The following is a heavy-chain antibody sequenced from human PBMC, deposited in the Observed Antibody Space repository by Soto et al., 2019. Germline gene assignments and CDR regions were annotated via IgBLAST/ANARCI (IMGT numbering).Heavy chain of an antibody. CDR2: ISTSSSYI. V-gene: IGHV3-21*01. J-gene: IGHJ1*01. CDR1: GFTFSSYS. D-gene: IGHD6-19*01. Sequence: GGSLILSCAASGFTFSSYSMNWVRQAPGKGLEWVSSISTSSSYIYYADSMKGRFTISRDNAKNSLYLQMNSLRAEDTAVYYCARDSSQDPTGWHEHFQHWGQGTLVTGSS. CDR3: ARDSSQDPTGWHEHFQH.